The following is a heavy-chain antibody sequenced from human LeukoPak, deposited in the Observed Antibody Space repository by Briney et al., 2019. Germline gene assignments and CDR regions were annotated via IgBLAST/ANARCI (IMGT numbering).Heavy chain of an antibody. V-gene: IGHV3-21*01. J-gene: IGHJ3*02. Sequence: GGSLRLSCAASGFTFSSYSMNWVRQAPGKGLEWVSSISSSSSYIYYADSVKGRFTISRDNAKNSLYLQMNSLRAEDTAVYYCARSRGSGWGKYALDIWGQGTMVTVSS. CDR2: ISSSSSYI. CDR1: GFTFSSYS. CDR3: ARSRGSGWGKYALDI. D-gene: IGHD6-19*01.